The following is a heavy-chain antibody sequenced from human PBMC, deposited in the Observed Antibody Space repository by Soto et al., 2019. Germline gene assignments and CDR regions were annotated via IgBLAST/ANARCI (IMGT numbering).Heavy chain of an antibody. D-gene: IGHD6-19*01. CDR1: GFTFSDYY. CDR3: ARYRSGWYLVSADY. V-gene: IGHV3-11*01. Sequence: GGSLRLSCAACGFTFSDYYISWIRQAPGKGLEWVSYISSGGITIYYADSVKGRFAISRDNAKNSLYLQMNSLRAEDTAVYYCARYRSGWYLVSADYSRQRTLVTVCS. J-gene: IGHJ4*02. CDR2: ISSGGITI.